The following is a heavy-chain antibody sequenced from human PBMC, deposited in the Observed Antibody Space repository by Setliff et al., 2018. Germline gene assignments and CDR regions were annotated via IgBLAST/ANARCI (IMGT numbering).Heavy chain of an antibody. CDR3: ARTCSGSGCYAGLES. Sequence: GGSLRLSCAASGFTFSSYRMHWVRQAPGKGLERVAVIWEDGGNKYHADSVKGRFTISRDNSKNTLYLQMNSLRPEDTAVYYCARTCSGSGCYAGLESWGQGTPVTVSS. CDR1: GFTFSSYR. D-gene: IGHD2-15*01. J-gene: IGHJ4*02. V-gene: IGHV3-33*08. CDR2: IWEDGGNK.